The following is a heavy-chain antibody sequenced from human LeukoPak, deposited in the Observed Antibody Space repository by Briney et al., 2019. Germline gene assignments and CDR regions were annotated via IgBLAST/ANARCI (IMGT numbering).Heavy chain of an antibody. V-gene: IGHV3-23*01. J-gene: IGHJ5*02. CDR3: AKRNYCSSTSCYGGFDP. D-gene: IGHD2-2*01. CDR2: ISASGGST. CDR1: GFTFSTYA. Sequence: GGSLRLSCAVSGFTFSTYAMSWVRQAPGKGLEWVSGISASGGSTYYADSVKGQFTISRDNSKSTLYLRMNSLRAEDTAVYYCAKRNYCSSTSCYGGFDPWGQGTLVTVSS.